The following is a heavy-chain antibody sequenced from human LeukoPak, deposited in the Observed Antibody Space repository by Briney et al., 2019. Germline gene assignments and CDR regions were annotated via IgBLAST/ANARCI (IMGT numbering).Heavy chain of an antibody. J-gene: IGHJ3*02. V-gene: IGHV1-46*01. CDR3: ARDPCSSTSCSIGAFDI. CDR2: INPSGGST. CDR1: GYTFTSYY. Sequence: GASVKVSCKASGYTFTSYYMHWVRQAPGQGLEWMGIINPSGGSTSYAQKFQGRVTMTRGTSTSTVYMELSSLRSEDTAVYYCARDPCSSTSCSIGAFDIWGQGTMVTVSS. D-gene: IGHD2-2*01.